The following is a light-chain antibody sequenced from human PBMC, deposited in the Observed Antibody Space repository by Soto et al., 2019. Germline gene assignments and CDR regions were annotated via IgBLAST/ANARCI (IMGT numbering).Light chain of an antibody. CDR1: QTISSW. V-gene: IGKV1-5*03. CDR3: QEYDNYWT. J-gene: IGKJ1*01. Sequence: DIQMTQSPSTLSGSVGDRVTITCRASQTISSWLAWYQQKPGKAPKLLSYKASTLKSGVPSRFSGSGSGTEFTLTISSLQPDDFATYYCQEYDNYWTFGQGTKVDI. CDR2: KAS.